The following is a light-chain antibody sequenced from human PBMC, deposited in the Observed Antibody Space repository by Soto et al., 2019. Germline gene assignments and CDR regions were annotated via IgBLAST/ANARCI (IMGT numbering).Light chain of an antibody. CDR3: QQYGRSPFT. CDR2: GIS. CDR1: QSVSSSY. Sequence: EIVLTQSPGTLSLSPGERATLSCRASQSVSSSYLAWYQQKPGQAPRLLIYGISNRATGIPDRFSGSGSGTDFTLTISRLEPEDFAVYYCQQYGRSPFTFGPGTKVDIK. J-gene: IGKJ3*01. V-gene: IGKV3-20*01.